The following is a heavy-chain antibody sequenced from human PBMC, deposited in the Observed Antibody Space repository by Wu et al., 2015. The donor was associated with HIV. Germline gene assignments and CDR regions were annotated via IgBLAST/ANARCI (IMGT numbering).Heavy chain of an antibody. V-gene: IGHV1-69*13. Sequence: QVQLVQSEAELKKPGSSVKVSCKVSGGSFSTYGVNWVRQAPGQGLEWMGRIVPIFDTTHYAPKFQGKVMITVDEATTTAYMELSSLTSDDTAIYYCARDLERAHYYYYLMGVWGQGTTVTVSS. CDR1: GGSFSTYG. J-gene: IGHJ6*02. CDR3: ARDLERAHYYYYLMGV. D-gene: IGHD3-16*01. CDR2: IVPIFDTT.